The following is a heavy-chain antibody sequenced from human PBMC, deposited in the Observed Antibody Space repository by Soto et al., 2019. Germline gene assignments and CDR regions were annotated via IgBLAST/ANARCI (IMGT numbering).Heavy chain of an antibody. CDR1: GGTFSSYA. Sequence: QVQLVQSGAEVKKPGSSVKVSCKASGGTFSSYAISWVRQAPGQGLEWMGGIIPIFGTANYAQKFQGRVTIAADESTSKADMELSGLRSEDTAVYYCAMRGVGAISEHDYWGQGTLVTVSS. J-gene: IGHJ4*02. CDR2: IIPIFGTA. D-gene: IGHD1-26*01. V-gene: IGHV1-69*12. CDR3: AMRGVGAISEHDY.